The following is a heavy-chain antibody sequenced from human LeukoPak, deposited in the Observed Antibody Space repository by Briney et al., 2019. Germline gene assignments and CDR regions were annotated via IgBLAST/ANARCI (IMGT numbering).Heavy chain of an antibody. J-gene: IGHJ4*02. Sequence: GGSLRLSCAASGFTFSSYAMRWVRQAPGKGLQWVSAISGDGVSAFYADSVKGRLTISRDNSKNTLYLQMNSLRAEDTAVYYCARGSGYYFDYWGQGTLVTVSS. CDR1: GFTFSSYA. CDR2: ISGDGVSA. V-gene: IGHV3-23*01. D-gene: IGHD6-19*01. CDR3: ARGSGYYFDY.